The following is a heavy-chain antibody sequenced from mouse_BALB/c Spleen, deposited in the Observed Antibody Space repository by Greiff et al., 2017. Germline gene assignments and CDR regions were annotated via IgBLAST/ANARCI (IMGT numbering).Heavy chain of an antibody. Sequence: VQLQQSGAELVKPGASVKLSCTASGFNIKDTYMHWVKQRPEQGLEWIGRIDPANGNTKYDPKFQGKATITADTSSNTAYLQLSSLTSEDTAVYYCARLNWGRAWFAYWGQGTLVTVSA. J-gene: IGHJ3*01. CDR1: GFNIKDTY. CDR3: ARLNWGRAWFAY. V-gene: IGHV14-3*02. D-gene: IGHD4-1*01. CDR2: IDPANGNT.